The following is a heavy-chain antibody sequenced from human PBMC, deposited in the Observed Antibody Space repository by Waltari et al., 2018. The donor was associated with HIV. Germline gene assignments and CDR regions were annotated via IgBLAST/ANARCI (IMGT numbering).Heavy chain of an antibody. CDR2: ISSSGSSI. Sequence: EVRLVEAGGGLVQPGGSVRLSCAASELAFSSYDMNGVRQAPGKGLEWISYISSSGSSIYYADSVKGRFTISRDNGKKSLYLQMNILRAEDTAVYYCAKVREKQLWLRNWDFDLWGRGTLVTVSS. J-gene: IGHJ2*01. D-gene: IGHD5-18*01. CDR1: ELAFSSYD. CDR3: AKVREKQLWLRNWDFDL. V-gene: IGHV3-48*03.